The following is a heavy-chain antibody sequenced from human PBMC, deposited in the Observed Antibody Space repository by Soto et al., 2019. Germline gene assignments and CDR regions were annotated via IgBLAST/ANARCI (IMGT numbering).Heavy chain of an antibody. CDR1: GGSFSSYD. CDR3: AKRRSSQSPFDY. V-gene: IGHV4-34*01. Sequence: PAETLSLTCAVYGGSFSSYDLSWIRQPPGKGLEWMGEINHGGSTNYNPSVKSRVTISGDTSKNQFSLKMSSVSAADTAVYYCAKRRSSQSPFDYWGQGTLVTVSS. J-gene: IGHJ4*02. CDR2: INHGGST. D-gene: IGHD6-13*01.